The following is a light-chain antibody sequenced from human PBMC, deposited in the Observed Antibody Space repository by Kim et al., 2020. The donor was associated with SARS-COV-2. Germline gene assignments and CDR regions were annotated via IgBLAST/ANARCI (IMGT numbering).Light chain of an antibody. CDR1: SGINVGAYS. J-gene: IGLJ3*02. Sequence: LTCTLRSGINVGAYSITWYQQKPVSPPLYLLRYKSDSDKQPGSGIPSRFSGSKDASANAGILLISGLQSEDEADYYCMIWHGSAWEFGGGTQLTVL. CDR3: MIWHGSAWE. CDR2: YKSDSDK. V-gene: IGLV5-45*02.